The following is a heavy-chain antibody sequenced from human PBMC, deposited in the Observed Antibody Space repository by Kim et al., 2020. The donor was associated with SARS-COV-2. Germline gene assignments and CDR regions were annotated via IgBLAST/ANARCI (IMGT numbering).Heavy chain of an antibody. V-gene: IGHV4-61*01. CDR2: IYYSGST. CDR3: ARGSPWDVY. D-gene: IGHD1-26*01. CDR1: GGSVSSGSYY. J-gene: IGHJ4*02. Sequence: SETLSLTCTVSGGSVSSGSYYWSWIRQPPGKGLEWIGYIYYSGSTNYNPSLKSRVTISVDTSKNQFSLKLSSVTAADTAVYYCARGSPWDVYWGQGTLVTVSS.